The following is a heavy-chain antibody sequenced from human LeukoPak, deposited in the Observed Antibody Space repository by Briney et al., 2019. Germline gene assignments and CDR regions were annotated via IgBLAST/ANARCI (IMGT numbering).Heavy chain of an antibody. V-gene: IGHV4-61*02. D-gene: IGHD4-23*01. J-gene: IGHJ4*02. CDR1: GGSISSGSYY. CDR2: IYTSGST. CDR3: ARAGGGSLFDY. Sequence: SETLSLTCTVSGGSISSGSYYWSWIRQPAGKGLEWLGRIYTSGSTNYNPSLKSRVTISVDTSKNQFSLKLSSVTAADTAVYYCARAGGGSLFDYWGQGTLVTVSS.